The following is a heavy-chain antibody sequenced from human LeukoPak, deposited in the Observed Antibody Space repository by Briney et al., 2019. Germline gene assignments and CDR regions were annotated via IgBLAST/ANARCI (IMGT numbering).Heavy chain of an antibody. CDR2: ISDSGGST. D-gene: IGHD3-22*01. CDR1: GITLSNYG. Sequence: GGSLRLSCAVSGITLSNYGMSWVRQAPGKGLEWVAGISDSGGSTNYADSVKGRFTISRDNPKNTLYLQMNSLRAEDTAVYFCARRGVVIRVILVGFHKEAFYFDFWGQGALVTVSS. V-gene: IGHV3-23*01. CDR3: ARRGVVIRVILVGFHKEAFYFDF. J-gene: IGHJ4*02.